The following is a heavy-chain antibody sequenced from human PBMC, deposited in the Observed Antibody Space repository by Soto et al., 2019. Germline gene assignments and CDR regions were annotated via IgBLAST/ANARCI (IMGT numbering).Heavy chain of an antibody. CDR3: ARDGSSRPTEY. Sequence: EVQLVESGGGLVQPGGSLRLSCAASGCTVSSYYMSWVRQAPGKGLEWVSVIYSGGSGTTYYAGSVKGRFTISRDISKNTVYLQMNSLRAEDTAVYYCARDGSSRPTEYWGQGTLVTVSS. V-gene: IGHV3-66*01. D-gene: IGHD3-10*01. CDR1: GCTVSSYY. CDR2: IYSGGSGTT. J-gene: IGHJ4*02.